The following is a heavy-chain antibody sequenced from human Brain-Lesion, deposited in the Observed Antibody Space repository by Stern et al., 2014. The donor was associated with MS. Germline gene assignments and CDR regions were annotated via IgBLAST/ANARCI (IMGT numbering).Heavy chain of an antibody. CDR1: GFTFSDHY. Sequence: EVQLVESGGGSVQPGGSLRLACAASGFTFSDHYMDWVRQSPRKGLEGVGRIRNRANSYTTEYAASVKGRFTIWRDDSQNSMYLHMNSLKTEDTAVYYCIRPLVGSTRGFEYWGQGTLVTVSS. J-gene: IGHJ4*02. V-gene: IGHV3-72*01. D-gene: IGHD2-8*02. CDR3: IRPLVGSTRGFEY. CDR2: IRNRANSYTT.